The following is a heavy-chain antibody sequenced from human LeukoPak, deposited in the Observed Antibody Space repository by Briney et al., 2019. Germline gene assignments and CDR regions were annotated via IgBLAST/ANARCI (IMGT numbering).Heavy chain of an antibody. Sequence: SVKVSCKASGGTFSSYAISWVRQAPGQGLEWMGRIIPIFGTANYAQKFQGRVTITTDESTSTAYMELSSLRSEDTDVYYCARDYYDSSGYYNDYWGQGTLVTVSS. J-gene: IGHJ4*02. D-gene: IGHD3-22*01. CDR1: GGTFSSYA. CDR3: ARDYYDSSGYYNDY. V-gene: IGHV1-69*05. CDR2: IIPIFGTA.